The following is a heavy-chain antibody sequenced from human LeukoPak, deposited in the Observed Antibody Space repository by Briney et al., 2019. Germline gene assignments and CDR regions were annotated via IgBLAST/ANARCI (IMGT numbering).Heavy chain of an antibody. D-gene: IGHD5-12*01. J-gene: IGHJ6*02. Sequence: ASVTVSCKASGYTFTSYGISWVRQAPGQGLEWMGWISAYNGNTNYAQKLQGRVTMTTDTSTSTAYMELRSLRSDDTAVYYCARDDIASAATGWGRLYYYYYYGMDVWGQGTTVTVSS. V-gene: IGHV1-18*01. CDR3: ARDDIASAATGWGRLYYYYYYGMDV. CDR2: ISAYNGNT. CDR1: GYTFTSYG.